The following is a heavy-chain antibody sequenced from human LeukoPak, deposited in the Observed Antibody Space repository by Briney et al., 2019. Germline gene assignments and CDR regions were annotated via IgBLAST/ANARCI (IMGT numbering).Heavy chain of an antibody. J-gene: IGHJ4*02. Sequence: PGGSLRLSCAAPGFSFRSYAMQRVRQSPGKGLEWVADIWYDGSNKYYADSVKGRFTISRDNSKNTLYLQMDSLRAEDTAIYYCAKDSSAYSGSYYDLWGQGTLVTVSS. V-gene: IGHV3-33*06. CDR3: AKDSSAYSGSYYDL. CDR2: IWYDGSNK. CDR1: GFSFRSYA. D-gene: IGHD1-26*01.